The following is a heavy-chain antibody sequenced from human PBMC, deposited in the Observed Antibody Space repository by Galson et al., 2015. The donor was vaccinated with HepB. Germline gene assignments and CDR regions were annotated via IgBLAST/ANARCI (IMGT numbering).Heavy chain of an antibody. D-gene: IGHD6-13*01. J-gene: IGHJ4*02. CDR3: ARQGASSSWSAMVDY. Sequence: QSGAEVKKPGESLKISCKGSGYSFTSYWIGWVRQMPGKGLEWMGIIYPGDSDTRYSPSFQGQVTISADKSISTAYLQWSSLKASDTAMYYCARQGASSSWSAMVDYWGQGTLVTVSS. V-gene: IGHV5-51*01. CDR1: GYSFTSYW. CDR2: IYPGDSDT.